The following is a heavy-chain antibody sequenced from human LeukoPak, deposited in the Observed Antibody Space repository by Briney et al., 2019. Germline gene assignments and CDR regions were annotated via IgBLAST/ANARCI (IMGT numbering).Heavy chain of an antibody. D-gene: IGHD3-10*01. V-gene: IGHV3-30*02. CDR3: AKDHGSGSVFDY. Sequence: GGSLRLSCAASGFTFSNYGMHWVRQAPGKGLEWVAVIWYDGSNKYYADSVKGRFTISRDNSKNTLYLQMNSLRAEDTAVCYCAKDHGSGSVFDYWGQGTLVTVSS. J-gene: IGHJ4*02. CDR2: IWYDGSNK. CDR1: GFTFSNYG.